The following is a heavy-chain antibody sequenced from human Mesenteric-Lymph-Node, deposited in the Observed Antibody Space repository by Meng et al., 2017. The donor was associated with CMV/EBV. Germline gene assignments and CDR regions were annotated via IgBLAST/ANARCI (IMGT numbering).Heavy chain of an antibody. V-gene: IGHV4-59*01. CDR3: ARGGGGEDRYGIDY. CDR1: GGSISSYY. J-gene: IGHJ4*02. Sequence: SETLSPTCTVSGGSISSYYWSWIRQLPGKGLEWIGNIYYTGSTNYNPSLKGRVTISVDTSKNQFSLKLTSVTAADTAVYYCARGGGGEDRYGIDYWGQGTLVTVSS. CDR2: IYYTGST. D-gene: IGHD2-15*01.